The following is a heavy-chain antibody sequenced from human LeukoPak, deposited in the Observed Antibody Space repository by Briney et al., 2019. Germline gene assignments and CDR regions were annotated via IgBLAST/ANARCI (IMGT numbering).Heavy chain of an antibody. CDR1: GGSFSGYY. V-gene: IGHV4-34*01. CDR3: ASGAVAGTVDY. J-gene: IGHJ4*02. CDR2: INHSGST. Sequence: PCETLSITCAVYGGSFSGYYWSWIRQPPGKGLEWIGEINHSGSTNYNPSLKSRVTISVDTSKNQFSLKLSSVTAADTAVYYCASGAVAGTVDYWGQGTLVTVSS. D-gene: IGHD6-19*01.